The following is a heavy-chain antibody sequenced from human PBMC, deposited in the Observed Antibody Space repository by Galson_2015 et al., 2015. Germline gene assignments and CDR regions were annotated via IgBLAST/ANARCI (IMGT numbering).Heavy chain of an antibody. CDR1: EFTFSSYY. CDR2: ISSTTTYI. J-gene: IGHJ4*02. Sequence: SLRLSCAASEFTFSSYYMSWVRQAPGKGLEWVSSISSTTTYIYYADSVKGRFTISRDNAKNSLYLQMNSLGAEDTAVYYCARQILDYDFWSGYYPTNFDYGGQGPLVTFSS. D-gene: IGHD3-3*01. CDR3: ARQILDYDFWSGYYPTNFDY. V-gene: IGHV3-21*01.